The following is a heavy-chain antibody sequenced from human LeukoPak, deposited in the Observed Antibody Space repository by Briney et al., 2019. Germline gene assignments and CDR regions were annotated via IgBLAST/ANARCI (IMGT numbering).Heavy chain of an antibody. CDR2: IYYSGST. V-gene: IGHV4-39*01. D-gene: IGHD3-10*01. Sequence: PSETLSLTCTVSGGSISSSSYYWGWIRQPPGKGLEWIGSIYYSGSTYYNPSLKSRVTISVDTSKNQFSLKLSSVTAADTAVYYCARHEGITMVRGVIIQAGWFDPWGQGTLVTVSS. J-gene: IGHJ5*02. CDR1: GGSISSSSYY. CDR3: ARHEGITMVRGVIIQAGWFDP.